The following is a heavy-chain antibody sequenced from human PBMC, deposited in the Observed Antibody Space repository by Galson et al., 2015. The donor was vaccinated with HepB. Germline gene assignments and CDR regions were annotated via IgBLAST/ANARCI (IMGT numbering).Heavy chain of an antibody. V-gene: IGHV3-48*01. CDR1: GFTFSSYS. Sequence: SLRLSCAASGFTFSSYSMNWVRQAPGKGLEWVSYVSSSSSTIYYADSVKGRFTISRDNAKNSLYLQMNSLRAEDTAVYYCARYSSGCFDYWGQGTLVTVSS. CDR2: VSSSSSTI. J-gene: IGHJ4*02. D-gene: IGHD6-19*01. CDR3: ARYSSGCFDY.